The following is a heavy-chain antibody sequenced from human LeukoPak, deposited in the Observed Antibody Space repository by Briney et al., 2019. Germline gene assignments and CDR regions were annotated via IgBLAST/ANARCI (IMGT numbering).Heavy chain of an antibody. CDR2: ISGGGGST. V-gene: IGHV3-23*01. D-gene: IGHD4-11*01. Sequence: GGSLRLSCSASGFTFSNYALSWVRQAPGKGLECVSGISGGGGSTSYADSVKGRFTVSRDNSKNTLYLQRSSLRVEDTAIYYCAKGVSNDCSYYMDVWGQGTLVTVSS. CDR3: AKGVSNDCSYYMDV. CDR1: GFTFSNYA. J-gene: IGHJ4*02.